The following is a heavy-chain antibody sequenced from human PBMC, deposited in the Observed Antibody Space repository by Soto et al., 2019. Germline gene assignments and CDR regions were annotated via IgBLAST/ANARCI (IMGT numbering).Heavy chain of an antibody. CDR3: IASEDSGF. CDR2: INWNGGST. CDR1: EFPFDDYG. V-gene: IGHV3-20*04. J-gene: IGHJ4*02. Sequence: PGGSLRLSCAASEFPFDDYGMSWVRQAPGKGLEWVSGINWNGGSTGYADSVKGRFTSSRDNAKNTLYLQMNSLRVEDTAVYYCIASEDSGFWGQGTLVTVSS. D-gene: IGHD3-22*01.